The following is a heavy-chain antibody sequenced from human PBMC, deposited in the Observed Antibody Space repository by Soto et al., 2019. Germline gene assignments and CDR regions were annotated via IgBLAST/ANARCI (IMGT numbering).Heavy chain of an antibody. D-gene: IGHD4-4*01. CDR2: IDPSDSYT. V-gene: IGHV5-10-1*01. CDR1: GYSFTSYW. J-gene: IGHJ6*02. CDR3: ARGTTYPSSYYYGMDV. Sequence: PGESLKISCKGSGYSFTSYWISWVRQMPGKGLEWMGRIDPSDSYTNYSPSFQGHVTISADKSISTAYLQWSSLKASDTAMYYCARGTTYPSSYYYGMDVWGQGTTVTVSS.